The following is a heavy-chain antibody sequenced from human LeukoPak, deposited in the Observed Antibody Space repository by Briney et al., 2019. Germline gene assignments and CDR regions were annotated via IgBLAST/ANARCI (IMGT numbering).Heavy chain of an antibody. Sequence: KSSETLSRTCAVSGYSISSVYYSGWIRHPPRKGLEWIGSIYHSGSTYYNPALKSRVTISVDTSKNQFSLKLSSVTAADTAVYYCAKDIIAAGPFDYWGQGTLVTVSS. V-gene: IGHV4-38-2*02. J-gene: IGHJ4*02. CDR1: GYSISSVYY. CDR3: AKDIIAAGPFDY. CDR2: IYHSGST. D-gene: IGHD6-25*01.